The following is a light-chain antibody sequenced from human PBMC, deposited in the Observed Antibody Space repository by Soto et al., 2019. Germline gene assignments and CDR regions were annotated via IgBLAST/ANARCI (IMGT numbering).Light chain of an antibody. V-gene: IGLV2-18*01. Sequence: QSVLTQPPSVSGSPGQSFTISCTGTSTDFVSYNRVSWYQQPPGTAPKLMIYEVSKRPSGVPDRFSGSKSGNTASLTISGLQAADEADYYCRLYPSENAYVFGTGTKVTVL. CDR2: EVS. J-gene: IGLJ1*01. CDR3: RLYPSENAYV. CDR1: STDFVSYNR.